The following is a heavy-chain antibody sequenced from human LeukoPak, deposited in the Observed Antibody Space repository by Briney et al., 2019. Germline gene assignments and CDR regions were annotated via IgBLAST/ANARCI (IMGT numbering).Heavy chain of an antibody. V-gene: IGHV4/OR15-8*02. D-gene: IGHD3-9*01. CDR3: ARTPAYYDILTGYYPQGWFDP. CDR2: VNVRGNT. CDR1: CGSISSTNW. J-gene: IGHJ5*02. Sequence: KPSEPLSLTCGVACGSISSTNWWTWVRQPPGKGLEWIGEVNVRGNTNYNPSLESRVTISIDKSENHVSLKMSSVTAAEQAVYYCARTPAYYDILTGYYPQGWFDPWGQGTLVTVSS.